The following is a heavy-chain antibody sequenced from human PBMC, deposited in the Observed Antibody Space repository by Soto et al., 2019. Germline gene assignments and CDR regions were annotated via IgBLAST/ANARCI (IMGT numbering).Heavy chain of an antibody. Sequence: EVQLVESGGGLVQPGGSVRLSCAASGFTFSSYSMNWARQAPGKGLEWISYISSSSRTIYYPDSVKGRFTISRDNAKNSLYLQMNSLRAEDTAVYYCARDKGRSPLDYWGQGTLVTVSS. J-gene: IGHJ4*02. CDR2: ISSSSRTI. CDR3: ARDKGRSPLDY. D-gene: IGHD2-15*01. V-gene: IGHV3-48*01. CDR1: GFTFSSYS.